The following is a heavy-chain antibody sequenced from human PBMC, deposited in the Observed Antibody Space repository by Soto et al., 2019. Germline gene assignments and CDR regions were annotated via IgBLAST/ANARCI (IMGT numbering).Heavy chain of an antibody. CDR2: ISYDGSNK. V-gene: IGHV3-30-3*01. D-gene: IGHD3-3*01. J-gene: IGHJ4*02. CDR3: ARDEWLFGY. CDR1: GFTFSSYA. Sequence: GGSLRLSCAASGFTFSSYAMHWVRQAPGKGLEWVAVISYDGSNKYYADSVKGRFTISRDNSKNTLYLQMNSLRAEDTAVYYCARDEWLFGYWGQGTLVTVSS.